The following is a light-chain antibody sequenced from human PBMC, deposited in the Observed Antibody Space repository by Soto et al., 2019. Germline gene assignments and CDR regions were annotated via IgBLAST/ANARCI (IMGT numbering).Light chain of an antibody. CDR3: CSFTTSSTWL. CDR1: SSGIGTYNY. J-gene: IGLJ3*02. Sequence: QSALTQPASVSGSPGQSITIPCSETSSGIGTYNYVSWYQLHPGKVPKLIIYEVNNRPSGISPRFSGSKSGKTASLTISGLQAEDEADYYCCSFTTSSTWLFGGGTKLTVL. CDR2: EVN. V-gene: IGLV2-23*02.